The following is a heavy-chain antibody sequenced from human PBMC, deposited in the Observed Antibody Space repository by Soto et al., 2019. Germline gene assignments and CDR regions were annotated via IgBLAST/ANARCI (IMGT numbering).Heavy chain of an antibody. CDR1: GGTFSSYA. CDR3: ARGGGGVVAAINWFDP. J-gene: IGHJ5*02. V-gene: IGHV1-69*12. Sequence: QVQLVQSGAEVKKPGSSVKVSCKASGGTFSSYAISWVRQAPGQGLEWMGGIIPIFGTANYAQKFQGRVTITADESTSTAYVELSSLRSEDTAVYYCARGGGGVVAAINWFDPWGQGTLVTVSS. D-gene: IGHD2-15*01. CDR2: IIPIFGTA.